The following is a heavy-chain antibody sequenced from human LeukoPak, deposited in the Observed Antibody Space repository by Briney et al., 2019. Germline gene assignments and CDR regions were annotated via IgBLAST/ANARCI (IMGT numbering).Heavy chain of an antibody. V-gene: IGHV1-18*01. Sequence: ASVKVSCKASGYTFTSYGISWVRQAPGQGLEWMGWISAYNGNTNYAQKLQGRVTMTTDTSTSTAYMELRSLRSDVTAVYYCARGEDYGDSYYYYYGMDVWGQGTTVTVSS. CDR1: GYTFTSYG. CDR3: ARGEDYGDSYYYYYGMDV. D-gene: IGHD4-17*01. J-gene: IGHJ6*02. CDR2: ISAYNGNT.